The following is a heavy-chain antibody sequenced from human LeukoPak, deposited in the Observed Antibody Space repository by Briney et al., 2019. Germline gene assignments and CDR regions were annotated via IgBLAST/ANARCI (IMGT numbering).Heavy chain of an antibody. CDR1: GGSFSGYY. CDR2: INHSRST. CDR3: ARSFAISQGLDP. Sequence: SETLSLTCAVYGGSFSGYYWSWIRQPPGKGLEWIGEINHSRSTNYNPSLKSRVTISVDTSKNQFSLNLSSVTAADTAVYYCARSFAISQGLDPWGQGTLVTVSS. D-gene: IGHD3-16*01. V-gene: IGHV4-34*01. J-gene: IGHJ5*02.